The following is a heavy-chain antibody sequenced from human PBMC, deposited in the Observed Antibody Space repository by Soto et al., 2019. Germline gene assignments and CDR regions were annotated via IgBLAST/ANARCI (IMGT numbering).Heavy chain of an antibody. J-gene: IGHJ4*02. Sequence: QVQLQESGPGLVKPSQTLSLTCTVSGGSIRSGGYYWSWLRQHPGTGLEWIGNIFYSASSYYNPSRKSRVTIAVDTSKNQFSLNLSSVTAADTALYFCARSYYSSYVYGYWGQGTLVTVST. D-gene: IGHD4-4*01. V-gene: IGHV4-31*03. CDR2: IFYSASS. CDR3: ARSYYSSYVYGY. CDR1: GGSIRSGGYY.